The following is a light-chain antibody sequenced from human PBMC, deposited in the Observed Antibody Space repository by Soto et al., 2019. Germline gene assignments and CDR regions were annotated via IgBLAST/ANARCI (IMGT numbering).Light chain of an antibody. V-gene: IGKV1-33*01. Sequence: DIQMTQSPSSLSASVGDRVTITCQASQDISNYLNWYQQKLGKAPKLLIYDASNLETGVPSRLSGSGSGTVFTFSIRSLQPEDVATYYCQQYSHLITFGQGTRLEIK. CDR2: DAS. CDR3: QQYSHLIT. CDR1: QDISNY. J-gene: IGKJ5*01.